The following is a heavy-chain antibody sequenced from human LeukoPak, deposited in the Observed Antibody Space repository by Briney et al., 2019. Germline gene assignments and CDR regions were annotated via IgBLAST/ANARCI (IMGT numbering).Heavy chain of an antibody. Sequence: GGSLRLSCAASGFTFSNAWMSWVRQAPGKGLEWVGRIKSKTDGGTTDYAAPVKGRFTISRDDSKNTLYLQMNRVKTEDTAVYYCTTDHPEYYYGSGSYYKPFFDYWGQGTLVTVSS. D-gene: IGHD3-10*01. V-gene: IGHV3-15*01. CDR2: IKSKTDGGTT. J-gene: IGHJ4*02. CDR3: TTDHPEYYYGSGSYYKPFFDY. CDR1: GFTFSNAW.